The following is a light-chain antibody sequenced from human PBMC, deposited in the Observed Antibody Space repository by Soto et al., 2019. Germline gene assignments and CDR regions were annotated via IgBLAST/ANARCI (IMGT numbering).Light chain of an antibody. CDR2: DAS. V-gene: IGKV1-5*01. CDR3: QQYYTYSWT. Sequence: DIQMTQSPSTLSTSVGDRVTITCRASQSISTWLAWYQQKPGKAPKLLIYDASSLESGVPSRFSGSGSGTEVTLTNSSLQPDDFATYYCQQYYTYSWTFGRGTKVEF. J-gene: IGKJ1*01. CDR1: QSISTW.